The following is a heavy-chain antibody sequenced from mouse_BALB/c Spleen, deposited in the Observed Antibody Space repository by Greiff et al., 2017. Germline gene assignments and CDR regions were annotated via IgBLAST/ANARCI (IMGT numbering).Heavy chain of an antibody. D-gene: IGHD2-2*01. CDR1: GYTFTSYT. V-gene: IGHV1-4*01. CDR3: ARSGGYDGYFDV. J-gene: IGHJ1*01. CDR2: INPSSGYT. Sequence: QVQLKESGAELARPGASVKMSCKASGYTFTSYTMHWVKQRPGQGLEWIGYINPSSGYTNYNQKFKDKATLTADKSSSTAYMQLSSLTSEDSAVYYCARSGGYDGYFDVWGAGTTVTVSS.